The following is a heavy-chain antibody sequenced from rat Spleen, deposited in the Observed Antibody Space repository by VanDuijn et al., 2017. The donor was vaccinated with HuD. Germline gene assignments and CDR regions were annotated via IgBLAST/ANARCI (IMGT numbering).Heavy chain of an antibody. D-gene: IGHD1-10*01. Sequence: EVQLVESGGGLVQPGRSLKLSCITSGFTFNYYWMTWIRQAPGKGLEWVASISYDGTATYYRDSVKGRFTLSRDNAKSTLYLQMDSLRSEDTATYYCARLGSYNKQPPGYWGQGVVVTVSS. CDR3: ARLGSYNKQPPGY. CDR2: ISYDGTAT. J-gene: IGHJ2*01. CDR1: GFTFNYYW. V-gene: IGHV5-31*01.